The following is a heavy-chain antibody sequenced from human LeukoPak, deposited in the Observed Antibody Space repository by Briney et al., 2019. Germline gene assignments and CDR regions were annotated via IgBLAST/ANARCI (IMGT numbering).Heavy chain of an antibody. J-gene: IGHJ4*02. D-gene: IGHD5-18*01. V-gene: IGHV4-59*01. CDR1: GGSISSYY. Sequence: KPSETLSLTCTVSGGSISSYYWSWIRQPPGKGLEWIGYIYYSGSTNYNPSLKSRVTISVDTSKNQFSLKLSSVTAADTAVYYCARLGGVDTAIIWGQGTLVTVSS. CDR3: ARLGGVDTAII. CDR2: IYYSGST.